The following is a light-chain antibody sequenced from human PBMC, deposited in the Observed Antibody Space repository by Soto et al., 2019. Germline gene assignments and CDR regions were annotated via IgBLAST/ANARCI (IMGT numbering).Light chain of an antibody. CDR3: MQGTHWPWT. Sequence: DAVLTQSPLSLPVTLGQPASISCRSSQSLIHSDGNTYLNWFQQRPGQSPRRLIHEVSDRDSGVPDRFSGRGSGTDFTLKISRVEAEDVGVYYCMQGTHWPWTFGQGTEVEIK. J-gene: IGKJ1*01. V-gene: IGKV2-30*02. CDR2: EVS. CDR1: QSLIHSDGNTY.